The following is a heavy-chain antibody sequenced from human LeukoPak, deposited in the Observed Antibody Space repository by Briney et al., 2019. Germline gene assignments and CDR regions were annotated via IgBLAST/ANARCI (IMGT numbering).Heavy chain of an antibody. J-gene: IGHJ4*02. Sequence: SETLSVTCTVSGGSISSSSYYWGWIRQPPGKGLEWIGSIYYSGSTYYNPSLKSRVTISVDTSKNQFSLKLSSVTAADTAVYYCARVSSSGWYGGVDYWGQGTLVTVSS. D-gene: IGHD6-19*01. CDR3: ARVSSSGWYGGVDY. V-gene: IGHV4-39*07. CDR2: IYYSGST. CDR1: GGSISSSSYY.